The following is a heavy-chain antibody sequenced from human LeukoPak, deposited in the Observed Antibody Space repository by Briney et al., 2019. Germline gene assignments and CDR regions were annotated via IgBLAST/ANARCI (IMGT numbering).Heavy chain of an antibody. CDR3: ARDKLYCSSTSCSPEAFDI. Sequence: PGGSLRLSCAASGFTFSSYSMNWVRQAPGKGLEWVSSISSSSSYIYYADSVKGRLTISRDNSKNTLYLQMNSLRAEDTAVYYCARDKLYCSSTSCSPEAFDIWGQGTMVTVSS. J-gene: IGHJ3*02. D-gene: IGHD2-2*01. CDR2: ISSSSSYI. CDR1: GFTFSSYS. V-gene: IGHV3-21*01.